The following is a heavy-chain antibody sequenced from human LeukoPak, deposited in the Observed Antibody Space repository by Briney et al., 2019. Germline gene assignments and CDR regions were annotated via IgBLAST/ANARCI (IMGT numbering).Heavy chain of an antibody. Sequence: PSETLSLTCTVSGGSISSSSYYWGWIRQPPGKGLEWIGSIYYSGSTNYNPSLKSRVTISVDTSKNQFSLKLSSVTAADTAVYYCARVRTTVTTDYTYYFDYWGQGTLVTVSS. J-gene: IGHJ4*02. V-gene: IGHV4-39*07. CDR3: ARVRTTVTTDYTYYFDY. CDR1: GGSISSSSYY. D-gene: IGHD4-17*01. CDR2: IYYSGST.